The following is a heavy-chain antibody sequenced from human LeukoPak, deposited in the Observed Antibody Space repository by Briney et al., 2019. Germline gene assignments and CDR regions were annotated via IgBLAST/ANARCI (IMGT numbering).Heavy chain of an antibody. V-gene: IGHV4-39*01. D-gene: IGHD3-22*01. CDR1: GGSILDSTYY. J-gene: IGHJ5*02. Sequence: SETLSLTCTVSGGSILDSTYYWARIRQPPGKGLEWIATIFYTGNTHYNPSLKSRVTMSVDTVKNQFSLNLNSVTAADTAVYYCARQSSGYYYGWFDPWGQGTLVTVSS. CDR2: IFYTGNT. CDR3: ARQSSGYYYGWFDP.